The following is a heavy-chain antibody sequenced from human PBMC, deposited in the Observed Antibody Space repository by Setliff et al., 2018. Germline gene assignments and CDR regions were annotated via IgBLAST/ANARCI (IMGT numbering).Heavy chain of an antibody. D-gene: IGHD3-22*01. CDR3: ARDVFPYHYEGAFDI. Sequence: ASVKVSCKASGYTFTSHCMHWVRQAPGLGLEWMGTINPSSGRTSYAQKFQGRVTMTRDTSTSTVYMDMSSLRSEDTAVYYCARDVFPYHYEGAFDIWGQGTMVTV. CDR1: GYTFTSHC. V-gene: IGHV1-46*01. J-gene: IGHJ3*02. CDR2: INPSSGRT.